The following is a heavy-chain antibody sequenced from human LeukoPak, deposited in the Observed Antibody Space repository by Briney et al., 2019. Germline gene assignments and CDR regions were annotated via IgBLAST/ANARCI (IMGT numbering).Heavy chain of an antibody. CDR2: ISYDGSNK. D-gene: IGHD6-19*01. J-gene: IGHJ4*02. CDR1: GFTFSSYA. V-gene: IGHV3-30*04. Sequence: GGSLRLSCAASGFTFSSYAMHWVRQAPGKGLEWVAVISYDGSNKYYADSVKGRFTISRDNSKNTLYLQMNSLRAEDTAVYYCAREVRSSGRNTWANDYWGQGTLVTVSS. CDR3: AREVRSSGRNTWANDY.